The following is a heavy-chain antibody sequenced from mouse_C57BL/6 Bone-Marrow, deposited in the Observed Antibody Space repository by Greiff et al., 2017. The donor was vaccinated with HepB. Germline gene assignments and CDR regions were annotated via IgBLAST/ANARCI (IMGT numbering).Heavy chain of an antibody. CDR2: IYPRSGNT. V-gene: IGHV1-81*01. CDR1: GYTFTSYG. J-gene: IGHJ2*01. CDR3: ARSVTTVFDY. Sequence: QVHVKQSGAELARPGASVKLSCKASGYTFTSYGISWVKQRTGQGLEWIGEIYPRSGNTYYNEKFKGKATLTADKSSSTAYMELRSLTSEDSAVYFCARSVTTVFDYWGQGTTLTVSS. D-gene: IGHD1-1*01.